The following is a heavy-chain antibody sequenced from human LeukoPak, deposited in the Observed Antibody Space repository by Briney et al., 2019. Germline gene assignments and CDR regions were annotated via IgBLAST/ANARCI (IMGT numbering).Heavy chain of an antibody. Sequence: GGSLRLSRAASGFSFSNYGMDWVRQTPERGLEWISYISGRAINKNYADSVKGRFTISRDDAENALYLQMNNLRAEDTAVYYCAKEGGGYRLFEFWGQGTLVTVSS. V-gene: IGHV3-48*04. CDR1: GFSFSNYG. D-gene: IGHD5-12*01. CDR3: AKEGGGYRLFEF. CDR2: ISGRAINK. J-gene: IGHJ4*02.